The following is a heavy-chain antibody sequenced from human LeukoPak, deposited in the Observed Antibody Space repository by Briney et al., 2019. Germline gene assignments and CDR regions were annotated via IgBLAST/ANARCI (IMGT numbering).Heavy chain of an antibody. CDR1: GGSISGLS. J-gene: IGHJ4*02. CDR2: TYTSGST. Sequence: PSETLSLTCTVSGGSISGLSWNWIRQPAGKGLEWIGRTYTSGSTKYNPSLKSRVAMSVDTSRNQFSLKLRSVTAADTAVYYCARASSGECYYFDFWGQGALVAVSS. D-gene: IGHD6-19*01. CDR3: ARASSGECYYFDF. V-gene: IGHV4-4*07.